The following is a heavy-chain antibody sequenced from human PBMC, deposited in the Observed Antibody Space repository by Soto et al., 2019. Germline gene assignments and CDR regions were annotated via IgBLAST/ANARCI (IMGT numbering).Heavy chain of an antibody. Sequence: QLTLKESGPTLVKPTQTLTLTCTFSGFSLTTSGVGVGWIRQPPGKALEWLALIYWDGDERYSPSLRNRLTSTKDTSKNQVVLTVANMDPADTATYFCAHRVLSTFYGLVTTTALDFGPWGQGALVTVS. CDR1: GFSLTTSGVG. V-gene: IGHV2-5*02. CDR3: AHRVLSTFYGLVTTTALDFGP. J-gene: IGHJ5*02. D-gene: IGHD2-2*01. CDR2: IYWDGDE.